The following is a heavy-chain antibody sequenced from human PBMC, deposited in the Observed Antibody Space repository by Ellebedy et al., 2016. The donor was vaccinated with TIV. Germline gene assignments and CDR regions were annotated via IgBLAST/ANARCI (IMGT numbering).Heavy chain of an antibody. V-gene: IGHV3-30*03. CDR3: AREAAWGQWYYDL. J-gene: IGHJ2*01. CDR2: VADDGNAK. CDR1: GFTFSRFG. Sequence: PGGSLRLSCAASGFTFSRFGMHWVRQAPGKGLEWVAVVADDGNAKVYADSVKGRFTISRYNSKTTLYMQMNGLRPEDTAVYYCAREAAWGQWYYDLWGRGTLVTVSS. D-gene: IGHD3-16*01.